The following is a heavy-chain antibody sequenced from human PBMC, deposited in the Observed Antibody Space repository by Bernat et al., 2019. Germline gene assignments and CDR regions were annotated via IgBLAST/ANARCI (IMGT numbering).Heavy chain of an antibody. CDR1: GFTFSSFG. CDR2: IWYDGSNK. V-gene: IGHV3-33*01. J-gene: IGHJ4*02. CDR3: ARALGTVSSYYLVY. Sequence: QVQLVESGGGVVQPGRSLRLSCAASGFTFSSFGMHWVRQAPGKGLEWVAAIWYDGSNKYYADSVKGRFTISRDISKNTLYLQMNSLRAEDTAVYYCARALGTVSSYYLVYWGQGTPVIVSS. D-gene: IGHD2-15*01.